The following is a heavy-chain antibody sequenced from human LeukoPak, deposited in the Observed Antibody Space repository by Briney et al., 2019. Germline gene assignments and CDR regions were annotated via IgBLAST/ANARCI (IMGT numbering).Heavy chain of an antibody. V-gene: IGHV1-46*01. CDR1: GYTFTSYY. D-gene: IGHD2-2*01. CDR2: INPSGGST. J-gene: IGHJ6*02. Sequence: ASVTVSCKASGYTFTSYYMHWVRQAPGQGLEWMGIINPSGGSTSYAQKFQGRVTMTRDTSTSTVYMELSSLRSEDTAVYYCARWTKGYCSSTSCPPLYYGMDVWGQGTTVTVSS. CDR3: ARWTKGYCSSTSCPPLYYGMDV.